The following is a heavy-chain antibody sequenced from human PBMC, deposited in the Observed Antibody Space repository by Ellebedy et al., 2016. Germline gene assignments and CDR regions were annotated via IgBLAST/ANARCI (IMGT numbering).Heavy chain of an antibody. CDR2: TYYKSKWYN. CDR3: ARLLDTAMVYDY. CDR1: GDSVSSNSAA. J-gene: IGHJ4*02. D-gene: IGHD5-18*01. V-gene: IGHV6-1*01. Sequence: SQTLSLTCAISGDSVSSNSAAWNWIRQSPSRGLEWLGRTYYKSKWYNDYAVSVKSRITINPDTSKNQISLELNSVTPKDTAVYYCARLLDTAMVYDYWGQGTLVTVSS.